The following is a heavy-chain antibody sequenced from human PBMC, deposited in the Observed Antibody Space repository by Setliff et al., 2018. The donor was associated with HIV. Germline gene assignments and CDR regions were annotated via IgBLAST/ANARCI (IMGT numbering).Heavy chain of an antibody. J-gene: IGHJ3*01. V-gene: IGHV4-4*08. CDR1: GDSISSSYY. CDR2: IHTSGTP. D-gene: IGHD3-22*01. CDR3: ARETYYYDSIGYWRSDAFDV. Sequence: KSSETLSLTCTVSGDSISSSYYWTWIRQPPGKGLEWIGYIHTSGTPNYNPSLKSRVTISVDTSKNQFSLRLSSVTAADTAVYYCARETYYYDSIGYWRSDAFDVWGQGTMVTVSS.